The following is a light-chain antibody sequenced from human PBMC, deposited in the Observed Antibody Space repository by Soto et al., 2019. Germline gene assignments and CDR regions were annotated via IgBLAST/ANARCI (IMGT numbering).Light chain of an antibody. J-gene: IGLJ1*01. CDR1: SSDVGGYNY. CDR2: DVS. V-gene: IGLV2-14*01. Sequence: QSALTQPASVSGSPVQSITISCTGTSSDVGGYNYVSWYQQHPGKAPKLMIYDVSDRPSGASNRFSGTKSGNTASLTISGLQAEDEADYYCSSYTSSSTIPDVFGSGTKLTVL. CDR3: SSYTSSSTIPDV.